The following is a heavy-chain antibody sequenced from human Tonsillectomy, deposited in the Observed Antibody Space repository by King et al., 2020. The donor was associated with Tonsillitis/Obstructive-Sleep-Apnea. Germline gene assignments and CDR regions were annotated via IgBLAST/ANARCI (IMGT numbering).Heavy chain of an antibody. J-gene: IGHJ6*02. CDR3: ATDQGRIAAAGFYYGMDV. CDR1: GYTLTELS. Sequence: VQLVESGAEVKKPGASVKVSCKVSGYTLTELSMHWVRQAPGKGLEWMGNFDPEDGETIYAQEFQGRVTMTGDTSTDTAYMELNSLRSKDTAVYYCATDQGRIAAAGFYYGMDVWGQGTTVTVSS. CDR2: FDPEDGET. D-gene: IGHD6-13*01. V-gene: IGHV1-24*01.